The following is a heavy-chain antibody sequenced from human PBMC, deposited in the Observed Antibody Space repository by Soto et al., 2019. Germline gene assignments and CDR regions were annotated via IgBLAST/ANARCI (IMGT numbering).Heavy chain of an antibody. CDR1: GYRFTSYW. CDR2: IFPSDSDT. CDR3: ARKDKSGYFNWFDP. J-gene: IGHJ5*02. D-gene: IGHD3-22*01. Sequence: ESLKISCRTSGYRFTSYWIAWVRQMPGKGLEWMGIIFPSDSDTRYSSSFQGQVTISADRSTSTVFLQWASLKASDTAVYFCARKDKSGYFNWFDPWGQGTLVTVSS. V-gene: IGHV5-51*01.